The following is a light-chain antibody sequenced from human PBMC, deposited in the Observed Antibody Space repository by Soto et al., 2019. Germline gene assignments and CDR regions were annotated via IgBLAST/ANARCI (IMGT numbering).Light chain of an antibody. V-gene: IGKV3-11*01. J-gene: IGKJ4*01. CDR1: QSVNNY. Sequence: EIVLKQSPGTLSLSPGERATLSCRASQSVNNYLAWYQQKPGQAPRLLIYDASNRATGIPARFSGSGSGTDFTLTISSLELEDLAVYYCQQRGNWPWLTFGGGTRVEIK. CDR3: QQRGNWPWLT. CDR2: DAS.